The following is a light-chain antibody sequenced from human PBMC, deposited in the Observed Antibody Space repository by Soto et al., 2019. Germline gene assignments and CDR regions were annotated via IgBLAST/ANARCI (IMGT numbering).Light chain of an antibody. J-gene: IGKJ3*01. CDR3: QQYGSSPFT. CDR2: GPS. Sequence: EIVLTQSPRTLSLSPGESATLSCRASQNVYINSLAWFQQKPGQTPRLLIYGPSTRAAGVPDRFTGSGSGADFALTITSLEPEDFAVYYCQQYGSSPFTFGPGTKVDIK. V-gene: IGKV3-20*01. CDR1: QNVYINS.